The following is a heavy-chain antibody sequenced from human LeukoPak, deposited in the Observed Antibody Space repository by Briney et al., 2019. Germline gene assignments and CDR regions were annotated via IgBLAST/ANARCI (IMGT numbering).Heavy chain of an antibody. CDR3: ARGWFGELYY. V-gene: IGHV4-34*01. CDR1: GGSFSGYY. J-gene: IGHJ4*02. D-gene: IGHD3-10*01. Sequence: SETLSLTCAVYGGSFSGYYWSWIRQPPGKGLEWIGEINHSGSTNYNPSLKSRVTISVDTSRNQFSLKLSSVTAADTAVHYCARGWFGELYYWGQGTLVTVSS. CDR2: INHSGST.